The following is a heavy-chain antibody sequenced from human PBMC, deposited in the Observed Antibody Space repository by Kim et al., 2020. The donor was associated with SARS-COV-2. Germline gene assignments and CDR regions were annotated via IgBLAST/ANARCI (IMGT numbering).Heavy chain of an antibody. CDR3: ARPTPASGGFWSFDL. D-gene: IGHD6-6*01. CDR2: ISSNSAYI. J-gene: IGHJ2*01. CDR1: GFTFSDYS. Sequence: GGSLRLSCAASGFTFSDYSMNWVRQAPGRGLEWVSSISSNSAYIHYADSVRGRFTLSRDNAENSLYLQMSSLRVEDTALYYCARPTPASGGFWSFDLWGRGTLVTVSS. V-gene: IGHV3-21*06.